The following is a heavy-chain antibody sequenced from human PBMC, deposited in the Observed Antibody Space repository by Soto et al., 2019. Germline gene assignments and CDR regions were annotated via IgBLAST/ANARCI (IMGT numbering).Heavy chain of an antibody. CDR1: GGSISSGGYY. V-gene: IGHV4-31*03. CDR2: IYYSGST. Sequence: TLSLTCTVSGGSISSGGYYWSWIRQHPGKSLEWIGYIYYSGSTYYNPSPKSRVTISVDTSKNQFSLKLSSVTAADKAVYYCARAGNYDILTGYRSPLFDYWGQGTLVTVSS. D-gene: IGHD3-9*01. J-gene: IGHJ4*02. CDR3: ARAGNYDILTGYRSPLFDY.